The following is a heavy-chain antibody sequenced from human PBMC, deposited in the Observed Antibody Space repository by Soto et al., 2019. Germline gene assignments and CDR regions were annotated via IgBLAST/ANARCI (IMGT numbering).Heavy chain of an antibody. CDR3: ASNEYSSSWGNNWFDP. V-gene: IGHV1-69*12. CDR1: GGTFSSYA. Sequence: QVQLVQSGAEVKKPGSSVKVSCKASGGTFSSYAISWVRQAPGQGLEWMGGIIPIFGTANYAQKFQGRVTITADESTSTAYMERSSLRSEDTAVYYCASNEYSSSWGNNWFDPWGQGTLVTVSS. J-gene: IGHJ5*02. CDR2: IIPIFGTA. D-gene: IGHD6-6*01.